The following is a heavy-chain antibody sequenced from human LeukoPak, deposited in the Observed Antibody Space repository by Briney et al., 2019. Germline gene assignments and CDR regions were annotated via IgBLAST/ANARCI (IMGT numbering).Heavy chain of an antibody. CDR1: GFTFSSYA. CDR2: ISYDGSNK. D-gene: IGHD4-23*01. Sequence: GGSLRLSCAASGFTFSSYAMHWVRQAPGKGLEWVAVISYDGSNKYYADSVKGRFTISRDNSKNTLYLQMNSLRAEDTAVYYCAREGLLTTVVFYYYGMDVWGQGTTVTVSS. J-gene: IGHJ6*02. CDR3: AREGLLTTVVFYYYGMDV. V-gene: IGHV3-30*04.